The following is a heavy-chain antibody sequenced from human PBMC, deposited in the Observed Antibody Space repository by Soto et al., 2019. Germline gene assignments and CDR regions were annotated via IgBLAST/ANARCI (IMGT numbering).Heavy chain of an antibody. CDR3: ARDRSCYVDPNFGS. V-gene: IGHV1-69*12. J-gene: IGHJ4*02. D-gene: IGHD5-12*01. CDR2: IIPIFGTA. Sequence: QVQLVQSGAEVKKPGSSVKVSCKASGGTFSSYAISWVRQAPGQGLEWMGGIIPIFGTANYAQKFQGRVTVTADESTSTAYRELRRLRSEAPAGCDWARDRSCYVDPNFGSWGQGALVAVSS. CDR1: GGTFSSYA.